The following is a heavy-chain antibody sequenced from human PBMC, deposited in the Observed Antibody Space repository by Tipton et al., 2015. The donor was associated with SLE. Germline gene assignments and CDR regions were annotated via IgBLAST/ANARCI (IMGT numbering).Heavy chain of an antibody. CDR3: ARGGRFDNQGYDY. D-gene: IGHD3-9*01. CDR1: GFTVSTSY. Sequence: SLRLSCAASGFTVSTSYMAWFRQAPGKGLEWVSVIYRDGSRYHADSVKGRFSISRDTSTNSLILQLSNLRVEDTALYYCARGGRFDNQGYDYWGQGILVTVSS. CDR2: IYRDGSR. J-gene: IGHJ4*02. V-gene: IGHV3-53*01.